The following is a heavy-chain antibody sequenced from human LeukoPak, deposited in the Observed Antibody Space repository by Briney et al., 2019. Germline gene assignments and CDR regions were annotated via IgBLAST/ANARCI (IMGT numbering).Heavy chain of an antibody. J-gene: IGHJ5*02. CDR2: TYYRSTWYN. CDR3: ARRLTQYDCFDP. D-gene: IGHD2-2*01. CDR1: GDSASSNSVT. V-gene: IGHV6-1*01. Sequence: SQTLSLTCAISGDSASSNSVTWNWIRQSPSRGLEWLGRTYYRSTWYNDYAVSVRGRITVNPDTSKNQFSLHLSSVTPEDTAVYYCARRLTQYDCFDPWGQGILVTVSS.